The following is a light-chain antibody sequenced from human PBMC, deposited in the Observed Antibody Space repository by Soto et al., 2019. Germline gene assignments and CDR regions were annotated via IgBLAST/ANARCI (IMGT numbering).Light chain of an antibody. CDR3: QQVKTYPRT. J-gene: IGKJ1*01. CDR1: QAVPNN. CDR2: EDS. Sequence: DIHLTQSQSFLSASVGDRVTITCRPSQAVPNNMAWYQQKPGKPPKHLIYEDSTLHNGVPSRFSGRKSGTQFTLTTDNLQPEDFATYYYQQVKTYPRTFGQGTKVDI. V-gene: IGKV1-9*01.